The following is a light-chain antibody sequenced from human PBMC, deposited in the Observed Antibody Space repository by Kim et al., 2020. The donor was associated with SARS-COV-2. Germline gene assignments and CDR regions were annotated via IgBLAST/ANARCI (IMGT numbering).Light chain of an antibody. CDR3: DSYTSSSTPVV. J-gene: IGLJ2*01. CDR1: SRDVGTYDY. V-gene: IGLV2-14*03. Sequence: QSALTQPASVSGSPGQSITISCTGTSRDVGTYDYVSWYQQHPGKAPKLLIYGVSNRPSRVSNRFSGSKSGNTASLTISGLQAEDEAVYYCDSYTSSSTPVVFGGGTQLTVL. CDR2: GVS.